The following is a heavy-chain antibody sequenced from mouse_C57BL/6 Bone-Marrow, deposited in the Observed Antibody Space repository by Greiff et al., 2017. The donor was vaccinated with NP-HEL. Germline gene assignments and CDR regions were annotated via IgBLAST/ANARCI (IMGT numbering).Heavy chain of an antibody. CDR3: ARGAY. CDR2: IYPGDGDT. J-gene: IGHJ3*01. CDR1: GYEFSNYW. Sequence: LVESGAELVKPGASVKISCKASGYEFSNYWMNWVKQRHGKGLEWIGQIYPGDGDTNYNGKFKDKATLTADKSSSTAYMQLSRLTSEDSAVYFCARGAYWGQGTRVTVSA. V-gene: IGHV1-80*01.